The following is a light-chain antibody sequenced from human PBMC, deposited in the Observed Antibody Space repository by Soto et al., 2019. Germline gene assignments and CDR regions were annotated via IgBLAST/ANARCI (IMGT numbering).Light chain of an antibody. Sequence: QLVLTQSPSASASLGASVKLTCTLSSGHSSYAIAWHQQQPEKGPRYLMKVNSDGSHSKGDGIPDRFSGSSSGAERYLTISSLQSEDEADYYCISYIPSTTTHWVFGGGTKVTVL. J-gene: IGLJ3*02. CDR1: SGHSSYA. CDR3: ISYIPSTTTHWV. CDR2: VNSDGSH. V-gene: IGLV4-69*01.